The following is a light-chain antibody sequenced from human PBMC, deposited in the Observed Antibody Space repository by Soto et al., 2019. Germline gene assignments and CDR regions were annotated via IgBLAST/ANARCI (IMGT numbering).Light chain of an antibody. CDR1: QSISSY. CDR2: AAS. J-gene: IGKJ4*01. V-gene: IGKV1-39*01. Sequence: DIQMTQSPSSLSASVGDRVTITCRASQSISSYLNWYQQKPGKAPKLLIYAASSLQSGVPSRFSGSGSGTDFTLTVSSLQPEDFATYYCQQSDSTPLTFGGGTKVE. CDR3: QQSDSTPLT.